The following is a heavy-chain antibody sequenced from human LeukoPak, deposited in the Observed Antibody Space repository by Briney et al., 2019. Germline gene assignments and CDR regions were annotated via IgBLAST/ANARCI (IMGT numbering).Heavy chain of an antibody. J-gene: IGHJ4*02. D-gene: IGHD6-19*01. CDR1: GFTFSSYA. V-gene: IGHV3-23*01. Sequence: TGGSLRLSCAASGFTFSSYAMSWVRQAPGKGLEWVSAISGSGGSTYYADSVKGRFTISRDNSKNTLYLQMNSLRAEDMAVYYCAKESSSQWLVRLLDYWGQGTLVTVSS. CDR2: ISGSGGST. CDR3: AKESSSQWLVRLLDY.